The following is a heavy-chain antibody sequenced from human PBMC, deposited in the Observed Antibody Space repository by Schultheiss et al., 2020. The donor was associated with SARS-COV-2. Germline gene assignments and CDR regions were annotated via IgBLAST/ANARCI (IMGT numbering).Heavy chain of an antibody. CDR3: ARHAMAATGEYAHLDY. CDR2: IYYTGTT. CDR1: GDSISTYY. V-gene: IGHV4-59*08. J-gene: IGHJ4*02. D-gene: IGHD6-13*01. Sequence: SQTLSLTCTVSGDSISTYYWSWIRQPPGKGLEYIGYIYYTGTTNYNPSFKSRVTISLDTSTNNLSLKLSSVTAADTAVYYCARHAMAATGEYAHLDYWGQGTLVTVSS.